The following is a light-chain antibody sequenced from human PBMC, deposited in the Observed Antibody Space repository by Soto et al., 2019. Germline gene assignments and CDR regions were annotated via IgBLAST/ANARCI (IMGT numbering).Light chain of an antibody. V-gene: IGKV3-15*01. CDR3: QQRNTWPPIT. CDR1: QSISDT. J-gene: IGKJ5*01. Sequence: EIVMTRSPATLSVSPGGRATLSCRASQSISDTLAWYQQKPGQAPRLLIHGASTRATGFPARFSGSGSGTDFTLTISSLEPEDFALYYCQQRNTWPPITFGQGTRLEIK. CDR2: GAS.